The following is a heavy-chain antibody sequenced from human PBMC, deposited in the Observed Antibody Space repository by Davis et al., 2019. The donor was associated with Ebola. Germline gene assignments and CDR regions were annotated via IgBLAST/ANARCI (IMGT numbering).Heavy chain of an antibody. J-gene: IGHJ5*02. V-gene: IGHV1-46*01. D-gene: IGHD2-2*01. CDR2: INPSGGTT. Sequence: AASVKVSCKASGYTLVSYYAHWVRQAPGQGLEWMGIINPSGGTTTYAQKFQGRVTMTRDTSTNTLYMELSSLRSEDTAVYYCARADCSSTSCYALLGNWFDPWGQGTLVTVSS. CDR1: GYTLVSYY. CDR3: ARADCSSTSCYALLGNWFDP.